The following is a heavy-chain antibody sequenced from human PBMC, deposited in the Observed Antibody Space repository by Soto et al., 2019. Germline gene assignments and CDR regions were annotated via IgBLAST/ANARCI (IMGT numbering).Heavy chain of an antibody. D-gene: IGHD2-2*01. J-gene: IGHJ5*02. CDR2: IRSKAYGGTT. CDR1: GFTFGDYA. Sequence: GGSLRLSCTASGFTFGDYAMSWFRQAPGKGLEWVGFIRSKAYGGTTEYAASVKGRFTISRDDSKSIAYPQMNSLKTEDTAVYYCTRSHIVVVPAAFGFDPWGQGTLVTVSS. CDR3: TRSHIVVVPAAFGFDP. V-gene: IGHV3-49*03.